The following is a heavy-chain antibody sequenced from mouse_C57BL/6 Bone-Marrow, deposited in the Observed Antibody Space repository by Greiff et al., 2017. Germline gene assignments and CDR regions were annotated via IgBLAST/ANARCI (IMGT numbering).Heavy chain of an antibody. V-gene: IGHV1-72*01. CDR1: GYTFTSYW. CDR2: IDPNSGGT. Sequence: QVQLKEPGAELVKPGASVKLSCKASGYTFTSYWMHWVKQRPGRGLEWIGRIDPNSGGTKYNEKFKSKATLTVDKPSSSSYMQRSSLTSEDAAVYYCTHCNYFYWYFAVGSTGTTVTVAS. D-gene: IGHD2-1*01. CDR3: THCNYFYWYFAV. J-gene: IGHJ1*03.